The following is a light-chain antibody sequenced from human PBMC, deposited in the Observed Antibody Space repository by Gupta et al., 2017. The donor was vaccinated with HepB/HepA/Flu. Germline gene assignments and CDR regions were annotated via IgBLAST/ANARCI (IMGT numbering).Light chain of an antibody. CDR3: QQGRNWPCT. V-gene: IGKV3-11*01. CDR1: NSVSSY. CDR2: EAS. Sequence: EVVLAQSPGTLSSSPGERATLSCRASNSVSSYLSWSQQKPGQAPRLLIYEASNRATGIPARFSGSGSGTDFILTISSLEPEDFGVYYCQQGRNWPCTFGGGTKVEIK. J-gene: IGKJ4*02.